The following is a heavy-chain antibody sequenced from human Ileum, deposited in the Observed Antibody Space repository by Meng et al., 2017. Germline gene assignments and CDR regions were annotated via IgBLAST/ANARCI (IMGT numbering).Heavy chain of an antibody. D-gene: IGHD5-12*01. Sequence: QVELPESGPGSVKPSGTLSLPCAVFGDSISSGNWWNWVRQSPGKGLEWIGEIFHGGTTNYNPSLKNRVTLLMDKSKNQFSLQLTSVTAADTAVFYCARGIGDIRVGFDYWGQGILVTVSS. V-gene: IGHV4-4*02. CDR3: ARGIGDIRVGFDY. J-gene: IGHJ4*02. CDR1: GDSISSGNW. CDR2: IFHGGTT.